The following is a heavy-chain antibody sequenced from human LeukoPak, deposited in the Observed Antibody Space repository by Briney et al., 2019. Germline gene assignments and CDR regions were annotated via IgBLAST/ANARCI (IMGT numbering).Heavy chain of an antibody. CDR1: GFTFSNYA. CDR2: ISGSGGST. V-gene: IGHV3-23*01. CDR3: AKEGSSASLDY. Sequence: GGSLRLSCVASGFTFSNYAMNWVRQAPEKGLEWVSAISGSGGSTYYADSVKGRFTISRDNSKNTLYLQMNSLRAEDTAVYYCAKEGSSASLDYWGQGTLVTVSS. J-gene: IGHJ4*02. D-gene: IGHD6-6*01.